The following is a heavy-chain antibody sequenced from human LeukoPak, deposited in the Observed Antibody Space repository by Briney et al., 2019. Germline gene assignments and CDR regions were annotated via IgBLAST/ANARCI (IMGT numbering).Heavy chain of an antibody. Sequence: GGSLRLSCAASGFTFSSYWMSWVRQAPGKGLEWVANIKKDGSDKYYVDSVKGRFTISRDDAKTSLYLQMNSLRAEDTAVYYCARDLSGVTGYTYGRGIDYWGQGTLVTVSS. D-gene: IGHD5-18*01. CDR3: ARDLSGVTGYTYGRGIDY. V-gene: IGHV3-7*01. J-gene: IGHJ4*02. CDR1: GFTFSSYW. CDR2: IKKDGSDK.